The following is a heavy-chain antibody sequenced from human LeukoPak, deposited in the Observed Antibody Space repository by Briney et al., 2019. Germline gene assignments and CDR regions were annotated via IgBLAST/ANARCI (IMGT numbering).Heavy chain of an antibody. V-gene: IGHV3-48*03. CDR1: GFTLSSYE. CDR2: ISRSGSTK. D-gene: IGHD2-2*01. CDR3: ARAYLAIAVPALYGMDV. J-gene: IGHJ6*02. Sequence: PGGALRLSCAASGFTLSSYEMNGVRQAPGRGLEWVSYISRSGSTKYYADSVKGRFTISRDNAKNSLYLQMNSLRAEDTAVYYCARAYLAIAVPALYGMDVWGQGTTVTVSS.